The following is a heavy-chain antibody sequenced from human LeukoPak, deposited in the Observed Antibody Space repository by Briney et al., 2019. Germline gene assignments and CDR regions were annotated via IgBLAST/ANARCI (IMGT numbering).Heavy chain of an antibody. D-gene: IGHD6-13*01. CDR3: AKALSSALYSSSWYPFDY. J-gene: IGHJ4*02. CDR2: IYYSGST. CDR1: GGSISSSSYY. Sequence: SETLSLTCTVSGGSISSSSYYWGWIRQPPGKGLEWIGSIYYSGSTYYNPSLKSRVTISVDTSKNQFSLKLRSVTAADTAVYYCAKALSSALYSSSWYPFDYWGQGTLVTVSS. V-gene: IGHV4-39*01.